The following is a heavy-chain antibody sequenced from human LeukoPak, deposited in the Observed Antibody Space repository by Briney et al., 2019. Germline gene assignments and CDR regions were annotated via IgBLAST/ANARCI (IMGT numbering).Heavy chain of an antibody. J-gene: IGHJ5*02. CDR3: ARDSGRHPGDSYGVWFDP. CDR2: IYSGGST. Sequence: GGSLRLSCAASGFTVSSNYMSWDRQAPGKGLEWVSVIYSGGSTYYADSVKGRFTISRDNSKNTLYLQMNSLRAEDTAVYYCARDSGRHPGDSYGVWFDPWGQGTLVTVSS. CDR1: GFTVSSNY. D-gene: IGHD3-10*01. V-gene: IGHV3-53*01.